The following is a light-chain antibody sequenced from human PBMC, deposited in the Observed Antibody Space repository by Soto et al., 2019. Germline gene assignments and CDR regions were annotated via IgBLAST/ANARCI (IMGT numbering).Light chain of an antibody. CDR2: GAS. J-gene: IGKJ1*01. Sequence: EIVLTQSPGPLSLSPGDGATLSCRASQSVSSGYLAWYQQKPGQAPRLLIYGASRRATGIPDRFSGSGSGTDFTVSISRLEPEDFAVYWCQHYGNSPTFGQGTKVQIE. CDR3: QHYGNSPT. CDR1: QSVSSGY. V-gene: IGKV3-20*01.